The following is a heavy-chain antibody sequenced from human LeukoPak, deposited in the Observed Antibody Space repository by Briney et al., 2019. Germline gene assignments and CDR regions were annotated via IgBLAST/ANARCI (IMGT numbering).Heavy chain of an antibody. V-gene: IGHV4-39*02. J-gene: IGHJ6*03. CDR3: ARERIVGATTPYYYYYYMDV. CDR2: IYYSGST. CDR1: GGSIISSSYY. D-gene: IGHD1-26*01. Sequence: SETLSLTCTVSGGSIISSSYYWGWIRQPPGKGLEWIGSIYYSGSTYYNPSLKSRVTISVDTSKNQFSLRLSSVTAADTAVYYCARERIVGATTPYYYYYYMDVWGKGTTVTVSS.